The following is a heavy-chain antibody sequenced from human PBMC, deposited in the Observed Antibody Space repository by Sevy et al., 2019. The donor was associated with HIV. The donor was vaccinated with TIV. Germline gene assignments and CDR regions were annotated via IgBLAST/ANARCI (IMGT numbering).Heavy chain of an antibody. Sequence: GGSLRLSCAASGFTFSSYAMSWVRQAPGKGLEWVSAIVGSGVSTYYADSVKGRFTISRDNSKKTLYLQMNSLRAEDTAVYYCAKEGDYYDSSGYYWDYWGQGTLVTVSS. D-gene: IGHD3-22*01. V-gene: IGHV3-23*01. CDR2: IVGSGVST. CDR1: GFTFSSYA. CDR3: AKEGDYYDSSGYYWDY. J-gene: IGHJ4*02.